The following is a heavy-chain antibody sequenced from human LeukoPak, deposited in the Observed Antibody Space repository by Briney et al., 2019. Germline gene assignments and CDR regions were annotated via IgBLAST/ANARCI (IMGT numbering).Heavy chain of an antibody. V-gene: IGHV3-66*01. Sequence: GSLRLSCVASGFTVSTNYMSWVRQAPGKGLEWVSLIYSGGGTYYADSVKGRFTNSRDNSRNTLSLQMNSLRVDDTAVYYCARGFRSVTTWGYFDYWGQGALVTVSS. D-gene: IGHD4-17*01. CDR3: ARGFRSVTTWGYFDY. J-gene: IGHJ4*02. CDR2: IYSGGGT. CDR1: GFTVSTNY.